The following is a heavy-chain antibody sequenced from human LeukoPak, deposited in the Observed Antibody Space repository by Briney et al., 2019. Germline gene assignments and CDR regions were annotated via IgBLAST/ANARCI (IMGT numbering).Heavy chain of an antibody. Sequence: SETLSLTCAVSGGSISSTNWWSWIRQPPGKGLEWIGSIYYSGSTYYNPSLKSRVTISVDTSKNQFSLKLSSVTAADTAVYYCARLGGNYLSYYDYWGQGTLVTVSS. CDR1: GGSISSTNW. D-gene: IGHD1-26*01. V-gene: IGHV4-39*01. J-gene: IGHJ4*02. CDR3: ARLGGNYLSYYDY. CDR2: IYYSGST.